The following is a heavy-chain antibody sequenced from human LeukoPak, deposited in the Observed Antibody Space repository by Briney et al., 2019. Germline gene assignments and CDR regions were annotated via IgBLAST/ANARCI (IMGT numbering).Heavy chain of an antibody. D-gene: IGHD2-2*01. CDR1: GFTFSSYW. Sequence: PGGSLRLSCAASGFTFSSYWMHWARQAPGKGLVWVSRINSDGSSTTYADSVKGRFTISRDNAKNTLYLQMNSLRVEDTAVYYCARVGGYCSSTSCSFFDPWGQGTLVTVSS. V-gene: IGHV3-74*01. J-gene: IGHJ5*02. CDR3: ARVGGYCSSTSCSFFDP. CDR2: INSDGSST.